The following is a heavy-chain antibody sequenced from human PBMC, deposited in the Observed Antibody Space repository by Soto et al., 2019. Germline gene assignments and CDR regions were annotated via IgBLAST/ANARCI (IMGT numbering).Heavy chain of an antibody. CDR2: TSYDETNK. Sequence: QVQLVESGGGVVQPGGSLRLSCIASGFMFRNYAMHWVRQAPGKGLEWVASTSYDETNKNYGDSVRGRFTISRDNSKNTLYLQTNTLRHEDTATYYCAKADTGDCGRDCSSGYFDLWGQGTLLTVSS. D-gene: IGHD2-21*02. J-gene: IGHJ4*02. CDR3: AKADTGDCGRDCSSGYFDL. V-gene: IGHV3-30*02. CDR1: GFMFRNYA.